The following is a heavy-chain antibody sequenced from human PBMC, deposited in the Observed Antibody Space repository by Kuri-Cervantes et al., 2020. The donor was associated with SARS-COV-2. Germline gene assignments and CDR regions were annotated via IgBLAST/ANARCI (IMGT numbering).Heavy chain of an antibody. CDR1: GSSISSYY. Sequence: GSLRLSCTVSGSSISSYYWSWIRQPPGKGLEWIGYIYYSGSTNYNPSLKSRVTISVDTSMNQFSLKLSSVTDADTAVYYCARGPSGGYSALDYWGQGTLVTVSS. D-gene: IGHD5-18*01. CDR2: IYYSGST. J-gene: IGHJ4*02. V-gene: IGHV4-59*12. CDR3: ARGPSGGYSALDY.